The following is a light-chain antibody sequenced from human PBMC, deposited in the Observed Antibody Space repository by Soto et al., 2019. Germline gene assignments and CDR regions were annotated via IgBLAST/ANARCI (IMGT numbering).Light chain of an antibody. V-gene: IGKV3-11*01. J-gene: IGKJ4*01. Sequence: EVVLTQSPATLSLSPGETATLSCRASQSVSSYLAWYQQKPGQAPRLLIYDASKTATGIPARFSGSGSGTDFTLTISSLGPEDFAVYYCQRRCGWPPSLTFGGGTKVEIK. CDR3: QRRCGWPPSLT. CDR2: DAS. CDR1: QSVSSY.